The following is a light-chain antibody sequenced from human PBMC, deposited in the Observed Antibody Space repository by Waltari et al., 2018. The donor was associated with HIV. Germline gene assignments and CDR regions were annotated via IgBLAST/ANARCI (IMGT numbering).Light chain of an antibody. CDR3: SSYTASNTLWV. Sequence: QSALTQPASVSGSRGQSITMSCTGTSSDIGAYNHVSWFQQRPGKAPKLIIYDVTDRPSGVSKRVSGSKSGSTASLTISGLQADDEGEYYCSSYTASNTLWVFGGGTKLTVL. J-gene: IGLJ3*02. CDR2: DVT. V-gene: IGLV2-14*03. CDR1: SSDIGAYNH.